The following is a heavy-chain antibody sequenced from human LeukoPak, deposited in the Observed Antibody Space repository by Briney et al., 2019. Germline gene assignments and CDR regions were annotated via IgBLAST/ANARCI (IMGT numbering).Heavy chain of an antibody. J-gene: IGHJ4*02. CDR1: GFTFSGYE. D-gene: IGHD3-10*01. CDR3: ARVEYYSGRYEDY. CDR2: ISRSGSII. V-gene: IGHV3-48*03. Sequence: GGSLRLPCAASGFTFSGYEMNWVRRAPGRGLEWVSYISRSGSIIYYADSVKGRFTVSRDDAKNSLYLQMNSLRDEDTAVYYCARVEYYSGRYEDYWGQGTLVTVSS.